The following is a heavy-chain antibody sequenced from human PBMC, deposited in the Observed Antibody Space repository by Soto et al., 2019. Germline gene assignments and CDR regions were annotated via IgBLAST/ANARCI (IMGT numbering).Heavy chain of an antibody. V-gene: IGHV1-18*01. CDR2: ISAYNGNT. J-gene: IGHJ6*02. Sequence: GASVKVSCKASGYTFTSYGISWVRQAPGQGLEWMGWISAYNGNTNYAQKLQGRVTMTTDTSTSTAYMELRSLRSDDTAVYYCARSGSGSYYLYQPPYYYYGMDVWGQGTMVTVSS. CDR1: GYTFTSYG. CDR3: ARSGSGSYYLYQPPYYYYGMDV. D-gene: IGHD3-10*01.